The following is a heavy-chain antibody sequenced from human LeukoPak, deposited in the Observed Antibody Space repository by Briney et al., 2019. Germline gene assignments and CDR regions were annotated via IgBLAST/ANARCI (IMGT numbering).Heavy chain of an antibody. CDR1: GYTFIDYW. CDR3: ARDSPHQRFDY. J-gene: IGHJ4*02. CDR2: IDLKTGDI. V-gene: IGHV1-2*02. Sequence: ASVKVSCKASGYTFIDYWIHWVRQAPGQGLEWMGRIDLKTGDITSAQKFQGRVTMTRDTSISATYMDLSGLGTDDTAVYYCARDSPHQRFDYWGQGTLVTVSS.